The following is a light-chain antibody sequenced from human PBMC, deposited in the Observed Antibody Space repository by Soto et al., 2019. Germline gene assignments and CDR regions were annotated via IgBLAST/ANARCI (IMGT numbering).Light chain of an antibody. CDR3: SSYAGSNNLG. CDR2: EVS. V-gene: IGLV2-8*01. J-gene: IGLJ2*01. Sequence: QSALTQPPSASGSPGQSVTISCTGTSSDVGGYNYVSWYQQHPGKAPKLMIYEVSKRPSGVPDRFSGSKSGNTASLTVSRLQAEDEADYYCSSYAGSNNLGFGGGTKLTVL. CDR1: SSDVGGYNY.